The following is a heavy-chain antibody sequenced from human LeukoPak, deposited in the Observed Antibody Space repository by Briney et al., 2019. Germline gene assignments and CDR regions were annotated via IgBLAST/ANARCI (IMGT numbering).Heavy chain of an antibody. CDR3: ARVGPYDYGGSDGFDY. D-gene: IGHD4-23*01. V-gene: IGHV4-4*02. J-gene: IGHJ4*02. CDR2: IYHSGST. CDR1: GGSISSSNW. Sequence: PSETLSLTCAVSGGSISSSNWWSWVRQPPGKGLEWIGEIYHSGSTNYNPSLKSRVTISVDKSKNQFSLKLSSVTAAVTAVYYWARVGPYDYGGSDGFDYWGQGPLVTVYS.